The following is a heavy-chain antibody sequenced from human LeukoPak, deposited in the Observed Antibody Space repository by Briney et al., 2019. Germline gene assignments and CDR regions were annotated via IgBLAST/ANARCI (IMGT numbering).Heavy chain of an antibody. V-gene: IGHV4-4*07. CDR1: GGSISSYY. CDR2: IYTSGST. CDR3: ARGGTDSSGYYYGGYFDY. J-gene: IGHJ4*02. Sequence: PSETLSLTCTVSGGSISSYYWSWIGQRAGKGLEWIGRIYTSGSTNYNHSLKSRVTISVDKSKNQFSLKLSSVTAADTAVYYCARGGTDSSGYYYGGYFDYWGQGTLVTVSS. D-gene: IGHD3-22*01.